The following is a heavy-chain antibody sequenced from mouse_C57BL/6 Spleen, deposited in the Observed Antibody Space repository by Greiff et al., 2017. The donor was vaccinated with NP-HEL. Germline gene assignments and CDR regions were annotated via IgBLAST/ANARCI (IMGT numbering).Heavy chain of an antibody. CDR2: IDPSDSET. CDR3: ARRYDGYYDTFDY. D-gene: IGHD2-3*01. CDR1: GYTFTSYW. V-gene: IGHV1-52*01. J-gene: IGHJ2*01. Sequence: VQLQQSGAELVRPGSSVKLSCKASGYTFTSYWMHWVKQRPIQGLEWIGNIDPSDSETHYNQKFKDKATLTVDKSSSTAYMQLSSLTSEDSAVYYCARRYDGYYDTFDYWGQGTTLTVSS.